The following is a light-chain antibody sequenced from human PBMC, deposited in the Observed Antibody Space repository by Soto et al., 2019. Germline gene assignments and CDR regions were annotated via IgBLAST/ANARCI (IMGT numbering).Light chain of an antibody. V-gene: IGKV3-15*01. Sequence: EIVMTQSPATLSVSPGGRATRSCRASQSISDTLAWYQQKPGQAPRLLIHGASTRATGFPARFSGSGSGTDFTLTISSLQSEDFAVYYCQQYNNWPWTFGQGTKADIK. CDR2: GAS. CDR1: QSISDT. J-gene: IGKJ1*01. CDR3: QQYNNWPWT.